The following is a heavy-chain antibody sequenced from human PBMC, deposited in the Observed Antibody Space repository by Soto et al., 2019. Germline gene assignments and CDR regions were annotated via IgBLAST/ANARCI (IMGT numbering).Heavy chain of an antibody. CDR3: AGSVVAVIAFGYQYYGMDA. CDR2: IIPMFGTP. D-gene: IGHD2-21*01. CDR1: AGTFRSYA. J-gene: IGHJ6*02. V-gene: IGHV1-69*01. Sequence: QVQLLQSGAEVKRSGTSVKVSCKAAAGTFRSYAMSWVRQAPGQGLEWMGVIIPMFGTPNYAQNFKGRLTITADESTITGYMGLSSRRSEDTAVYYCAGSVVAVIAFGYQYYGMDAWGQGTTVTVS.